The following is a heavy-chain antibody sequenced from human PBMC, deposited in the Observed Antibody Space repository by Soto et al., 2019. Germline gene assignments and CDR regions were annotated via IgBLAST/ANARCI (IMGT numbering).Heavy chain of an antibody. V-gene: IGHV3-30*18. CDR2: ISYDGSNK. Sequence: FLRLSCAASGFTFSSYGMHWVRQAPGKGLEWVAVISYDGSNKYYADSVKGRFTISRDNSKNTLYLQMNSLRAEDTAVYYCAKEGGSPPYYYGMDVWGQGTTVTVSS. D-gene: IGHD1-26*01. J-gene: IGHJ6*02. CDR3: AKEGGSPPYYYGMDV. CDR1: GFTFSSYG.